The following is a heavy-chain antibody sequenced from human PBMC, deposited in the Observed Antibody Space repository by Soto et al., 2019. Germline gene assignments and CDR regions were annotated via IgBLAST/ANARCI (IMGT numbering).Heavy chain of an antibody. CDR2: IIPIFGAT. D-gene: IGHD1-26*01. V-gene: IGHV1-69*06. CDR1: GVTFSSYA. J-gene: IGHJ5*01. Sequence: HEHLVQSGAEVKKPGSSVKVSCKASGVTFSSYAITWVRQAPGQGLDWMGEIIPIFGATNFAQRFQGRLTITADKSTTTAYMELSSLTSEDTAVYYCARMGGSVLDSWGQGTLVIVSS. CDR3: ARMGGSVLDS.